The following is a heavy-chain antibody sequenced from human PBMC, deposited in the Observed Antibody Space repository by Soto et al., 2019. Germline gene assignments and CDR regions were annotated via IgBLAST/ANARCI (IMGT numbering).Heavy chain of an antibody. D-gene: IGHD5-18*01. CDR2: IWYDGSNK. V-gene: IGHV3-33*06. CDR1: GFTFSTYG. J-gene: IGHJ3*02. CDR3: AKEALVDTAMDTTGVDAFDI. Sequence: QVQLVESGGGVVQPGRSLRLSCAASGFTFSTYGMHWVRQAPGKGLEWVAVIWYDGSNKDYADSVKGRFTISRDNSKNTLYLQMNSLRAEDTAVYYCAKEALVDTAMDTTGVDAFDIWCQGTMVTVSS.